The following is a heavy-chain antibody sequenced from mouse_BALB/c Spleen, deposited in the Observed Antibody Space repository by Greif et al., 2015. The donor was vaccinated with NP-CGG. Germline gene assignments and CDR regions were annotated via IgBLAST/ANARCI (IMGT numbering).Heavy chain of an antibody. Sequence: EVHLVESGGGLVQPGGSMKLSGVASGFTFSNYWMNWVRQSPEKGLEWVAEIRLKSNNYATHYAESVKGRFTISRDDSKSSVYLQMNNLRAEDTGIYYCTRIWGRYYFDYWGQGTTLSVSS. CDR2: IRLKSNNYAT. CDR1: GFTFSNYW. CDR3: TRIWGRYYFDY. J-gene: IGHJ2*01. V-gene: IGHV6-6*02. D-gene: IGHD4-1*01.